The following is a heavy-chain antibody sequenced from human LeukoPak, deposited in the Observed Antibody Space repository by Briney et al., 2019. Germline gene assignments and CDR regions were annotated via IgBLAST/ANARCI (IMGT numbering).Heavy chain of an antibody. CDR1: GVSFSGYY. V-gene: IGHV4-34*01. D-gene: IGHD3-10*01. CDR2: INHSGST. CDR3: AKSNGYGLVDI. J-gene: IGHJ3*02. Sequence: QSSETLSLTCAVYGVSFSGYYWSWIRQPPGKGLEWIGEINHSGSTNYNPSLKSRVTISLDTSRNQFSLKLNSVTAADTAVYYCAKSNGYGLVDIWGQGTMVTVSS.